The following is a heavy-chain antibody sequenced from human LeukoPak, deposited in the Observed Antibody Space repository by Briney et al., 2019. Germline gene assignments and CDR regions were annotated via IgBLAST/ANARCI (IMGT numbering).Heavy chain of an antibody. D-gene: IGHD3-16*01. CDR2: VNNGGST. CDR1: GLTVSSNY. Sequence: PGESLRLSCAASGLTVSSNYMSWVRQAPGKGLEWVSGVNNGGSTSSEASVKDRFTISRDNSKNTLYLHMNSLRAEDTAVYYCARTGGYRFDPWGQGTLVTVSS. J-gene: IGHJ5*02. V-gene: IGHV3-53*01. CDR3: ARTGGYRFDP.